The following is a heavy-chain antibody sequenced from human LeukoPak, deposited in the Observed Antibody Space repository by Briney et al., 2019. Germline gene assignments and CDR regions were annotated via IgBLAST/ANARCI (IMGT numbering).Heavy chain of an antibody. J-gene: IGHJ4*02. CDR1: GYTFTGYY. Sequence: ASVKVSCKASGYTFTGYYMHWVRQAPGQGLEWMGWINPNSGGTNYAQKFQGRVTMTRDTSISTAYMELSRLRSDDTAVYYCARVAGNRHGAPSYWGQGTLVTVSS. V-gene: IGHV1-2*02. D-gene: IGHD1-14*01. CDR3: ARVAGNRHGAPSY. CDR2: INPNSGGT.